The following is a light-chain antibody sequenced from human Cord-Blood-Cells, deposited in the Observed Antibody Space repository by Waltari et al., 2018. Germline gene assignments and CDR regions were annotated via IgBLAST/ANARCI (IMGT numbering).Light chain of an antibody. CDR3: QQYNNWPMYT. CDR1: QSVSSN. V-gene: IGKV3-15*01. J-gene: IGKJ2*01. CDR2: GAS. Sequence: EIVMTQPPAPLSVSPRESAPLSCRASQSVSSNLAWYQQKPGQAPRLLIHGASTRATGIPARFSGSGSGTEFTLTISSLQSEDFAVYYCQQYNNWPMYTFGQGTKLEIK.